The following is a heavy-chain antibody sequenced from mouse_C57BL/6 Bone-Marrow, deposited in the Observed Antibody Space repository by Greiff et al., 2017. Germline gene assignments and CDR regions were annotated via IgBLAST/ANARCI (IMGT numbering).Heavy chain of an antibody. CDR1: GYTFTDYY. CDR3: ARDDYDYDGAWFAY. CDR2: INPNNGGT. D-gene: IGHD2-4*01. J-gene: IGHJ3*01. V-gene: IGHV1-26*01. Sequence: EVQLQQSGPELVKPGASVKISCKASGYTFTDYYMNWVKQSHGKSLEWIGDINPNNGGTSYNQKFKGKATLTVDKSSSTAYMELRSLTSEDSAVYYCARDDYDYDGAWFAYWGQGTLVTVSA.